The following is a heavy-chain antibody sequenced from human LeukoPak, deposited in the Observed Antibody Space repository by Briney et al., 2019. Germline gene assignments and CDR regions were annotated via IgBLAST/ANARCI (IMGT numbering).Heavy chain of an antibody. V-gene: IGHV1-18*01. CDR2: ISAYNGNT. CDR1: GYTFTSYG. D-gene: IGHD2-2*01. CDR3: ARGGCSSTSCYRRGSHWFDP. J-gene: IGHJ5*02. Sequence: ASVKVSCKASGYTFTSYGISWVRQAPGQGLEWMGWISAYNGNTNYAQKLQGRVTMTTDTSTSTAYMELRSLRSDDTAVYYCARGGCSSTSCYRRGSHWFDPWGQGTLVTVSS.